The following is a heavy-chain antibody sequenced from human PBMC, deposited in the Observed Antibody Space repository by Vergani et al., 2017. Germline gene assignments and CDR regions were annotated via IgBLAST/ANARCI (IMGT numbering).Heavy chain of an antibody. CDR1: GGSFSGYY. V-gene: IGHV4-34*01. J-gene: IGHJ5*02. Sequence: QVQLQQWGAGLLKPSETLSLTCAVYGGSFSGYYWSWIRQPPGKGLEWIGEINHSGSTNYNPSLKSRVTISVDTSKNQFSLQLSSVTAADTAVYYCTRGVMSPESARSKGWFDPWGQGTLVTVSS. D-gene: IGHD3-16*01. CDR2: INHSGST. CDR3: TRGVMSPESARSKGWFDP.